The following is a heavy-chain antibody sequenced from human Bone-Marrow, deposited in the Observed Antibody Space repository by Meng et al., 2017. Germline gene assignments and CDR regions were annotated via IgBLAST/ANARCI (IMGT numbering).Heavy chain of an antibody. CDR3: ARDEGYCSGGSCSRYYYYGMDV. Sequence: ASVKVSCKASGYTFTGYYMHWVRQAPGQGLEWMGWINPNSGGTNYAQKFQGRVTMTRDTSISTAYMELSRLRSDDTAVYYCARDEGYCSGGSCSRYYYYGMDVWGQATTVTVSS. CDR2: INPNSGGT. D-gene: IGHD2-15*01. V-gene: IGHV1-2*02. CDR1: GYTFTGYY. J-gene: IGHJ6*02.